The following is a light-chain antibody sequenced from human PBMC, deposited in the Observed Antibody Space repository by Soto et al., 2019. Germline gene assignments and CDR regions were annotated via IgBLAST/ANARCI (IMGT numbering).Light chain of an antibody. Sequence: IVLTQSPSALSLSPRERATLSCRASQSVSNYLAWYQQKPGQAPRLLIYDASKRATGIPERFSGSGSGTDFTLTISSLEPEDSAVYYCQHRGNWPFGQGTRLEI. CDR1: QSVSNY. V-gene: IGKV3-11*01. J-gene: IGKJ5*01. CDR3: QHRGNWP. CDR2: DAS.